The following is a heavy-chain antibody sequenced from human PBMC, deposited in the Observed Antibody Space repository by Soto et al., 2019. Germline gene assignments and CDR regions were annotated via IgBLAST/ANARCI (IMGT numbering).Heavy chain of an antibody. Sequence: VQLVESGGGVVQPGRSLRLSCAASGFTFSSYGMHWVRQAPGKGLEWVAVISYDGSNKYYADSVKGRFTISRDNSKNTLYLQMNSLRAEDTAVYYCAKGSLRWQWASVVLDYWGQGTLVTVSS. CDR2: ISYDGSNK. V-gene: IGHV3-30*18. CDR1: GFTFSSYG. J-gene: IGHJ4*02. D-gene: IGHD4-17*01. CDR3: AKGSLRWQWASVVLDY.